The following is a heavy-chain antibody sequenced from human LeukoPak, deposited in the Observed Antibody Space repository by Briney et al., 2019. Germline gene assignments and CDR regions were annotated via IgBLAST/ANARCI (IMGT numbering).Heavy chain of an antibody. V-gene: IGHV3-74*03. D-gene: IGHD3/OR15-3a*01. CDR3: ARVYRNEEDFWTPNNYMDV. Sequence: GGSLRLSCVASGVTSRNSWMHWVRQAPGKGLVWVSRITIDGSSTTYADSVKGRFTISRDNAKNSLYLQMNSLRAEDTAVYYCARVYRNEEDFWTPNNYMDVWGKGTTVTVSS. J-gene: IGHJ6*03. CDR2: ITIDGSST. CDR1: GVTSRNSW.